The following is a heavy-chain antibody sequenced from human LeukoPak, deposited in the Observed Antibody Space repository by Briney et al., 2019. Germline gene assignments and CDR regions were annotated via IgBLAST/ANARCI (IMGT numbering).Heavy chain of an antibody. D-gene: IGHD3-22*01. J-gene: IGHJ4*02. Sequence: SQTLSLTCAISRDSVSSNSAAWNWIRQSPSRGLEWLGRTYYRSKWYNDYAVSVKSRITINPDTSKNQFSLQLNSVTPEDTAVYYCARAYYYDSSGYYVLFDYWGQGTLVTVSS. CDR1: RDSVSSNSAA. CDR2: TYYRSKWYN. V-gene: IGHV6-1*01. CDR3: ARAYYYDSSGYYVLFDY.